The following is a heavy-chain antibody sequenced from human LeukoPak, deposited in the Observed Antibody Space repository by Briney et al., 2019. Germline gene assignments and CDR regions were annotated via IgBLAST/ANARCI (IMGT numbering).Heavy chain of an antibody. J-gene: IGHJ6*02. V-gene: IGHV3-9*01. CDR2: ISWNSGST. Sequence: GRSLRLSCAASGFTFDDYAMHWVRQAPGKGLEWVSGISWNSGSTGYPDSLKGRFTISRDNTKNSLYLQMNSQRAEDTAVYYCAKDITMVRGVIPKLTYYYYGMDVWGQGTTVTVSS. CDR3: AKDITMVRGVIPKLTYYYYGMDV. CDR1: GFTFDDYA. D-gene: IGHD3-10*01.